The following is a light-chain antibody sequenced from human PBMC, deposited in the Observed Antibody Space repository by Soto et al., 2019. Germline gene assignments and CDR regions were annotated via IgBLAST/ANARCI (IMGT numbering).Light chain of an antibody. CDR3: SSYTGSATYV. V-gene: IGLV2-14*01. CDR1: SSDVGGYNY. J-gene: IGLJ1*01. CDR2: EVN. Sequence: QSALTQPASVSWSLGQSITISCTGTSSDVGGYNYVSWYQQHQGKAPKLMIYEVNIRPSGVSNRFSGSKSGNTASLTISGLQAEDEADYYCSSYTGSATYVFGTGTKVTVL.